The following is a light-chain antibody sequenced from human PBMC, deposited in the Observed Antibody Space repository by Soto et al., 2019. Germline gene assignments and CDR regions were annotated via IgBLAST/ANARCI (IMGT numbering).Light chain of an antibody. J-gene: IGKJ1*01. CDR2: GAS. CDR3: QQYGNRWT. V-gene: IGKV3-15*01. Sequence: EIVLTQSPVTLSVSPGERATLSCRASQSVGRNLAWYQQKTGQAPRLLIHGASTRATGFPARFSGSGSETEFNLTISSLLSEDFAVYYCQQYGNRWTFGQGTRVEI. CDR1: QSVGRN.